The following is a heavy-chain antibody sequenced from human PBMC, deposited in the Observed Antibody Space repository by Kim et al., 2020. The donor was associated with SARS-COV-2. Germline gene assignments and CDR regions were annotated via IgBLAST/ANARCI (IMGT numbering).Heavy chain of an antibody. CDR1: GFTFSTYA. D-gene: IGHD3-10*02. Sequence: GGSLRLSCAASGFTFSTYAMSWVRQAPGTGLECVSAISGNGRTTSYADSVRGRFTISRDNSKNTLYLQMNSLRAEDTAIYYCAKSLFGGCDYWGQGTLVT. CDR2: ISGNGRTT. V-gene: IGHV3-23*01. CDR3: AKSLFGGCDY. J-gene: IGHJ4*02.